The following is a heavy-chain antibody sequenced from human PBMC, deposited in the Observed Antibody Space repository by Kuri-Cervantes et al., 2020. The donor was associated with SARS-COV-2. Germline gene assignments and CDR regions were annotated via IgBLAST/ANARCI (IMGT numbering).Heavy chain of an antibody. Sequence: SVKVSCKASGGTFSSYAISWVRQAPGQGLEWMGGIIPIFGTANYAQEFQGRVTITTDESTSTAYMELSRLRSDDTAVYYCARGPLPYDILTGYPMDYYYYMDVWGKGTTVTVSS. CDR3: ARGPLPYDILTGYPMDYYYYMDV. CDR2: IIPIFGTA. V-gene: IGHV1-69*05. CDR1: GGTFSSYA. J-gene: IGHJ6*03. D-gene: IGHD3-9*01.